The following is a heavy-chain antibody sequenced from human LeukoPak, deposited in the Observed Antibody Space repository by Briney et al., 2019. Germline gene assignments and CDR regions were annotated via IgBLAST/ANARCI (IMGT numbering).Heavy chain of an antibody. CDR2: ITGSGDYT. D-gene: IGHD2-21*01. V-gene: IGHV3-23*01. J-gene: IGHJ4*02. CDR1: GFSFGSHP. Sequence: GGSLRLSCAASGFSFGSHPMNWVRQAPGKGLEWVSGITGSGDYTYYIVSVQGRFTISRDNSKNMLFLQMNSVRAEDTAVYYCARGVMAARLYYFDYWGRGILVTVSS. CDR3: ARGVMAARLYYFDY.